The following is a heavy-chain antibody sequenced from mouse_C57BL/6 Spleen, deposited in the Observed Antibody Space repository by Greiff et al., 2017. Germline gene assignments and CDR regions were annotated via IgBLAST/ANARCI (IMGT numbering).Heavy chain of an antibody. Sequence: QVQLQQPGAELVKPGASVKMSCKASGYTFTSYWITWVKQRPGQGLEWIGDIYPGSGSTNYNEKFKSKATLTVDTSSSTAYMQLSSLTSEDSAVYYCARSRDYGSSYYYGYFDVWGTGTTVTVSS. CDR2: IYPGSGST. D-gene: IGHD1-1*01. CDR3: ARSRDYGSSYYYGYFDV. CDR1: GYTFTSYW. J-gene: IGHJ1*03. V-gene: IGHV1-55*01.